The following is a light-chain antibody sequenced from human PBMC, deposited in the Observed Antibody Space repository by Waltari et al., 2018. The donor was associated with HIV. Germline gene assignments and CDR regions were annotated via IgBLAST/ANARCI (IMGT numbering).Light chain of an antibody. J-gene: IGKJ2*01. CDR1: QSVTTF. CDR2: GAS. V-gene: IGKV3-20*01. Sequence: EIVLTQSPGTVSLSPGDRATLSCRASQSVTTFLAWFQQKPGQAPRLLIYGASNRATGIPDRFSASGSGTDFILTISRLEPEDFADYYCQHYGTSPPIYIFGQGTRLQI. CDR3: QHYGTSPPIYI.